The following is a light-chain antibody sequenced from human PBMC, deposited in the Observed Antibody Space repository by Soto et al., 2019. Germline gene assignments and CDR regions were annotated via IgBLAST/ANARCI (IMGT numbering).Light chain of an antibody. CDR2: HTS. Sequence: QSVLTQPPSVSGAPGQRVTISCTGSSSNSGAGYDVHWYQQLPGTAPKLLIYHTSNRPSGVPDRFSGSKSDTSASLAITGLQAEDEADYYCQSYDTNLSGSVFGGGTKLTVL. CDR3: QSYDTNLSGSV. V-gene: IGLV1-40*01. J-gene: IGLJ3*02. CDR1: SSNSGAGYD.